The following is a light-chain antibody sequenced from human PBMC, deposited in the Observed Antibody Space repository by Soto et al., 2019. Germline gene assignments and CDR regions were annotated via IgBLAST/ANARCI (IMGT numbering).Light chain of an antibody. CDR2: SNN. CDR1: SSNIGSNS. J-gene: IGLJ2*01. V-gene: IGLV1-44*01. CDR3: AAWDDSLNGPV. Sequence: QSVLTQPPSASGTPGQRVTISCSGGSSNIGSNSVNWYQQLPGTAPKLLIHSNNQRPSGVPDRVSGSKSGTSASLAIGGLQSEDEADYYCAAWDDSLNGPVFGGGTKLTVL.